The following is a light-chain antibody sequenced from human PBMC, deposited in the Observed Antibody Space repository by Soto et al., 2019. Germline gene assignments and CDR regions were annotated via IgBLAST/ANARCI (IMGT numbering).Light chain of an antibody. CDR1: QSMSTY. V-gene: IGKV1-39*01. CDR3: QQSYTTPYT. Sequence: DIQMTQFPSSLSASVGDKVTITCRASQSMSTYLNWYQQKPGKAPELLIYAASSLQSGAPSRFSGSGSGTDFTLTINGLQREDFATFYCQQSYTTPYTFGQGTKLEIK. CDR2: AAS. J-gene: IGKJ2*01.